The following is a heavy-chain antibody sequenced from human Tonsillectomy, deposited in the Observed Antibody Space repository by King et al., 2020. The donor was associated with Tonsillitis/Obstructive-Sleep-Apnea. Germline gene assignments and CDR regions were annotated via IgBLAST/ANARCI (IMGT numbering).Heavy chain of an antibody. Sequence: QLQESGPGLVKPSETLSLTCTVSGGSISSYYWSWIRQPPGKGLEWIGYIYSSGSTNYNPSLKSRVTISVDTSKNQFSLKLSSVTAADTAVYYCARGSFYGSGTPLGYWGQGPLVTVSS. CDR2: IYSSGST. V-gene: IGHV4-59*01. CDR3: ARGSFYGSGTPLGY. J-gene: IGHJ4*02. CDR1: GGSISSYY. D-gene: IGHD3-10*01.